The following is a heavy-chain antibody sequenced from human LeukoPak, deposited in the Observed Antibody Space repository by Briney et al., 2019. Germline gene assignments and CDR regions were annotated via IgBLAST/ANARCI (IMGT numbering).Heavy chain of an antibody. CDR3: ARVSGEWFGELLQNWFDP. D-gene: IGHD3-10*01. V-gene: IGHV4-39*07. CDR1: GGSISSSSYY. CDR2: IYYSGST. J-gene: IGHJ5*02. Sequence: PSETLSLTCTVSGGSISSSSYYWGWIRQPPGKGLEWIGTIYYSGSTYYNPSLKSRVTISVDTSKNQFSLKLTSVTAADTAVYYCARVSGEWFGELLQNWFDPWGQGTLVTVSS.